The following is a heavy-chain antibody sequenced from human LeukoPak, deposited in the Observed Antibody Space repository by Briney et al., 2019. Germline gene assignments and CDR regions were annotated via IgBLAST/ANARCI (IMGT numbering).Heavy chain of an antibody. D-gene: IGHD6-19*01. CDR3: ARAGGWYSNWFDP. Sequence: SETLSLTCTVSGGSISSYYWSWIRQPPGKGLEWIGYIYYSGSTNYNPSLKSRVTISVDTSKNQFSLKLSSVTAADTAVYYCARAGGWYSNWFDPWGQGTLVTVSS. J-gene: IGHJ5*02. V-gene: IGHV4-59*01. CDR2: IYYSGST. CDR1: GGSISSYY.